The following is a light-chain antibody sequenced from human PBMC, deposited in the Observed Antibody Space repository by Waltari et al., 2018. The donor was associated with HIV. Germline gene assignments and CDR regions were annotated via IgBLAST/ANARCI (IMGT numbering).Light chain of an antibody. CDR3: LLSYSGASWV. Sequence: QAVVTQEPSLTVSPGGTVTLTCGSSTGAVTSGHYPYWFKQKPGQAPTTPIFDTSNRRSWTRSRFAGSLLGGKAALTLSGAQPEDEAEYDCLLSYSGASWVFGGGTKVTVL. CDR1: TGAVTSGHY. J-gene: IGLJ3*02. CDR2: DTS. V-gene: IGLV7-46*01.